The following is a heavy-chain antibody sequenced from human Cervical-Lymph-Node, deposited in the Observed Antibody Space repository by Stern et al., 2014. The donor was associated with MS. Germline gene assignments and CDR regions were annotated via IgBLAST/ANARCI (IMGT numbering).Heavy chain of an antibody. CDR2: ISGYSGKT. Sequence: QVQLVQSGAEVKKPGASVKVSCKASGYTFISYGITWVRQAPGQGLEWMGWISGYSGKTDYAQGFQGRFTLTTDTSTSTAYLEVRSLRPDDTAIYYCARAGADSTTHFDYWGQGTLVTVSS. CDR1: GYTFISYG. V-gene: IGHV1-18*01. CDR3: ARAGADSTTHFDY. J-gene: IGHJ4*02. D-gene: IGHD1-14*01.